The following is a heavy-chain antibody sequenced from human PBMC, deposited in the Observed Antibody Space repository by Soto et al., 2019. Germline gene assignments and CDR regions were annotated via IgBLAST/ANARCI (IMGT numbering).Heavy chain of an antibody. D-gene: IGHD3-22*01. CDR1: GGTFSSYA. J-gene: IGHJ4*02. CDR3: ATPYYYDSSGYYQFFDY. CDR2: IIPIFGTA. V-gene: IGHV1-69*01. Sequence: QVQLVQSGAEVQKPGSSVKVSCKASGGTFSSYAISWVRQAPGQGLEWMGGIIPIFGTANYAQKFQGRVTITADESTSTAYMELSSLRSEDTAVYYCATPYYYDSSGYYQFFDYWGQGTLVTVSS.